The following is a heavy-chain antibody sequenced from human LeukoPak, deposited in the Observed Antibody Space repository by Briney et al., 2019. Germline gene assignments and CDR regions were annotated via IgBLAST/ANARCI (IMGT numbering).Heavy chain of an antibody. Sequence: ASLKVSCKASGYTFTGYYMHWVRQAPGQGLEWMGWISPNSGGTNYAQKFQGRVTMTRDTSISTAYMELSRLRSDDTAVYYCAREKDYYGSGSYYGYWGQGTLVTVS. J-gene: IGHJ4*02. V-gene: IGHV1-2*02. D-gene: IGHD3-10*01. CDR2: ISPNSGGT. CDR3: AREKDYYGSGSYYGY. CDR1: GYTFTGYY.